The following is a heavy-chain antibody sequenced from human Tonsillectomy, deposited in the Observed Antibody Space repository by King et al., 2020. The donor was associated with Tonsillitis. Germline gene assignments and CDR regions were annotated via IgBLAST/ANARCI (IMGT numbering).Heavy chain of an antibody. V-gene: IGHV4-31*03. CDR1: GASISSGGYY. J-gene: IGHJ6*03. D-gene: IGHD4-17*01. CDR3: ASTAPPYYYYYMDV. Sequence: QLQESGQGLVKPSQTLSLTCTVSGASISSGGYYWSWIRQHPGKGLEWIGYISYSGSAYFNPSLKSRVTISLDTSKNQFSLKLSSVTAADTAVYYCASTAPPYYYYYMDVWGKGTTVTVSS. CDR2: ISYSGSA.